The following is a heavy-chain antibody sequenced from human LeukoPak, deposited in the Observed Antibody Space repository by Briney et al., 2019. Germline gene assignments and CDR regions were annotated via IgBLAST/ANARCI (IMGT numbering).Heavy chain of an antibody. Sequence: GGSLRLSCAASGFTFSGSSMHWVRQAPGKGLEWVAVTSSDLNVKLYADSVKGRFTISRDNSRSTLYLQMNSLRPEDTAIYYCAREGYYGSGSPPSSYFDYWGQGTLVTVSS. D-gene: IGHD3-10*01. CDR2: TSSDLNVK. CDR1: GFTFSGSS. J-gene: IGHJ4*02. V-gene: IGHV3-30*03. CDR3: AREGYYGSGSPPSSYFDY.